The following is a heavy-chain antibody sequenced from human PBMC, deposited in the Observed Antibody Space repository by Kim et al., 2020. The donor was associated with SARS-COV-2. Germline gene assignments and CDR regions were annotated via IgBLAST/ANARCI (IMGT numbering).Heavy chain of an antibody. V-gene: IGHV3-48*03. CDR3: ARGRARIVGASNAFDY. J-gene: IGHJ4*02. CDR1: GFTFSRYE. Sequence: GGSLRLSCAASGFTFSRYEMNWVRQAPGKGLEWVSYISSSGSTIYYADSVKGRFTISRDNAKNSLYLQMNSLRAEDTAVYYCARGRARIVGASNAFDYWGQGTLVTVSS. D-gene: IGHD1-26*01. CDR2: ISSSGSTI.